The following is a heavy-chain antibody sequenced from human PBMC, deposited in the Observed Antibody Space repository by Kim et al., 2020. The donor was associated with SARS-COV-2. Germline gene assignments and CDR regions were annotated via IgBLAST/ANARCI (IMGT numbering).Heavy chain of an antibody. CDR2: IRSKAYGGTT. Sequence: GGSLRLSCTASGFTFGDYAMSWVRQAPGKGLEWVGFIRSKAYGGTTEYAASVKGRFTISRDDSKSIAYLQMNSLKTEDTAVYYCTRVGYSSGAPRLSYFDYWGQGTLVTVSS. CDR1: GFTFGDYA. CDR3: TRVGYSSGAPRLSYFDY. D-gene: IGHD6-19*01. V-gene: IGHV3-49*04. J-gene: IGHJ4*02.